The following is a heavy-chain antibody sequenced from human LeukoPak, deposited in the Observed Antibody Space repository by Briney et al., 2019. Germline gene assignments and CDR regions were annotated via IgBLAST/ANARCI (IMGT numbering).Heavy chain of an antibody. Sequence: ASVKVSCKASGGTFSSYAISWVRQAPGQGLEWVGRIISIFGIANYAQKFQGRVTITADKSTSTAYMELSSLRSEDTAVYYCASFQGGNPNWCDLWGQRTLVTV. V-gene: IGHV1-69*04. CDR1: GGTFSSYA. D-gene: IGHD4-23*01. CDR2: IISIFGIA. CDR3: ASFQGGNPNWCDL. J-gene: IGHJ5*02.